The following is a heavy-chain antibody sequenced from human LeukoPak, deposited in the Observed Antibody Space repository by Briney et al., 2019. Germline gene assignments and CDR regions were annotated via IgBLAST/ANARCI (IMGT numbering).Heavy chain of an antibody. D-gene: IGHD2-2*01. J-gene: IGHJ5*02. CDR1: GGSISSHY. CDR3: ARDWGYCSRTICYRWFDP. Sequence: PSETLSLTCTVSGGSISSHYWSWIRQPAGKGLEWIGRIYTSGSTNYKPSLKSRVTMSVDTSKNQFSLKLTSVTAADTAVYYCARDWGYCSRTICYRWFDPWGQGTLVTVSS. V-gene: IGHV4-4*07. CDR2: IYTSGST.